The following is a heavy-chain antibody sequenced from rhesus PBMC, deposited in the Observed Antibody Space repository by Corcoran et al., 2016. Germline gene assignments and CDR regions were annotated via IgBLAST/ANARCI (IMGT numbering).Heavy chain of an antibody. CDR3: ASTRGYSYSYGLDS. Sequence: QVQLQESGPGLVKPSETLSLTCAVSGGSISSNYWGWIRQPPGKGVEWSGRIYGSGWSADYNPSRKSRVTISTATSKNQFSLKLSAVTAADTAVYYCASTRGYSYSYGLDSWGQGVVVTVSS. CDR2: IYGSGWSA. D-gene: IGHD5-12*01. V-gene: IGHV4-160*01. CDR1: GGSISSNY. J-gene: IGHJ6*01.